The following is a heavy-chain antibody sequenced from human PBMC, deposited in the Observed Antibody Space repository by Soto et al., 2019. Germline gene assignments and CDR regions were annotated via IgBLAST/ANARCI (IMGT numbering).Heavy chain of an antibody. J-gene: IGHJ4*02. D-gene: IGHD4-17*01. CDR1: GYTFTSYG. CDR3: SPRPSYGDWAFGN. V-gene: IGHV1-18*01. CDR2: ISAYNGNT. Sequence: ASVKVSCXASGYTFTSYGISWVRQAPGQGLEWMGWISAYNGNTNYAQKLQGRVTMTTDTSTSTAYMELRSLRAEDTAVYYCSPRPSYGDWAFGNWGQGTLVTVSS.